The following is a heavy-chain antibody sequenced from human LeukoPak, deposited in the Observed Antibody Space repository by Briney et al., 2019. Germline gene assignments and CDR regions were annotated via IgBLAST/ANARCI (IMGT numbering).Heavy chain of an antibody. CDR1: EFTFGHYS. J-gene: IGHJ5*02. CDR2: IRSKAYGGTT. CDR3: TRAFYETYGYWFDP. V-gene: IGHV3-49*04. D-gene: IGHD5/OR15-5a*01. Sequence: PGGSLRLSCTASEFTFGHYSLSWVRQAPGKGLEWVGSIRSKAYGGTTEYAASVKGRFTIARDDSKSIAYLQMNSLKTEDTAVYYCTRAFYETYGYWFDPWGQGTLVTVSS.